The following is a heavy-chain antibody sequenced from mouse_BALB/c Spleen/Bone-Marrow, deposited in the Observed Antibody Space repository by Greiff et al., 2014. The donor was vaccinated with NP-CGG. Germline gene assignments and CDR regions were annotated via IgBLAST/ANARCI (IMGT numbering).Heavy chain of an antibody. CDR1: GFTFSDYY. D-gene: IGHD1-1*02. Sequence: EVQGVESGGGLVKPGGSLKLSCAASGFTFSDYYMYWVRQTPEKRLEWVATISDGGSYTYYPDSVKGRFTISRDNAKNNLYLQMSSLKSEDTAMYYCARSGERYGAMDYWGQGTSVTVLS. J-gene: IGHJ4*01. V-gene: IGHV5-4*02. CDR2: ISDGGSYT. CDR3: ARSGERYGAMDY.